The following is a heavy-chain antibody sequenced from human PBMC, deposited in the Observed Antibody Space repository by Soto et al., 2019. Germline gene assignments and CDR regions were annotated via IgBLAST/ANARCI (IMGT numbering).Heavy chain of an antibody. J-gene: IGHJ5*02. Sequence: SVKVSCKASGGTFSNYAITWVRQAPGQGLEWLGRIIPIFGSAGYAQKFQGRVTITTNNSTTTAYMELSSLRSEDTAVYYCARGRRGITIFGVVPYSFDPWGQGTLVTVSS. CDR3: ARGRRGITIFGVVPYSFDP. D-gene: IGHD3-3*01. V-gene: IGHV1-69*05. CDR2: IIPIFGSA. CDR1: GGTFSNYA.